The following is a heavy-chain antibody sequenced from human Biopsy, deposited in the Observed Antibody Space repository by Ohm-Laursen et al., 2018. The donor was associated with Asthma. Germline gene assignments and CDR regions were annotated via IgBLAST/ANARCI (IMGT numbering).Heavy chain of an antibody. CDR2: ISSSSSYI. V-gene: IGHV3-21*01. Sequence: SLRLSCAASGFTFSSYSMNWVRRAPGKGLEWVSSISSSSSYIYYADSVKGRFTISRDNAKNSLYLQMNSLRAEDTAVYYCARVWQLATLDYWGQGTLVTVSS. CDR1: GFTFSSYS. CDR3: ARVWQLATLDY. D-gene: IGHD6-13*01. J-gene: IGHJ4*02.